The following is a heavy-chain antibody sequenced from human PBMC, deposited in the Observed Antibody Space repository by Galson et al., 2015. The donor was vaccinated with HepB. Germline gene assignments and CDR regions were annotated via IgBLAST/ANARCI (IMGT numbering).Heavy chain of an antibody. CDR1: VGSFSGYY. V-gene: IGHV4-34*01. CDR3: ARGSLRTGDFVWGSFPMRDGLDI. CDR2: INHSGNT. Sequence: TLSLTCAVYVGSFSGYYWSWIRQPPGKGLEWIGEINHSGNTNYNPSLKSRVTISVDTSKNQFSLRLQSVTAADTAVYYCARGSLRTGDFVWGSFPMRDGLDIWGQGTMVTVSS. D-gene: IGHD3-16*01. J-gene: IGHJ3*02.